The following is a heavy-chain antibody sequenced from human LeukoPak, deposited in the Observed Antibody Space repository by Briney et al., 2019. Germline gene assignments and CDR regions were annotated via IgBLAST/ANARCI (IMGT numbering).Heavy chain of an antibody. J-gene: IGHJ4*02. CDR2: IYSGGST. Sequence: PGGSQRLSCAASGFTVSSNYMSWVRQAPGKGLEWVSVIYSGGSTYYADSVKGRFTISRDNSKNTLYLQMNSLRAEDTAVYYCASEAAAGTPLDYWGQGTLVTVSS. CDR3: ASEAAAGTPLDY. V-gene: IGHV3-66*01. CDR1: GFTVSSNY. D-gene: IGHD6-13*01.